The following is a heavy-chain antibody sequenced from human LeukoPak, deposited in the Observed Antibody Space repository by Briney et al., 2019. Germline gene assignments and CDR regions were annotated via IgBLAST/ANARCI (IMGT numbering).Heavy chain of an antibody. V-gene: IGHV3-23*01. CDR1: GFTFSSYS. D-gene: IGHD3-10*01. J-gene: IGHJ4*02. Sequence: GGSLRLSCAASGFTFSSYSMNWVRQAPGKGLEWVSAISGSGGSTYYADSVKGRFTISRDNSKNTLYLQMNSLRAEDTAVYYCAKAATYYYGSGSYYEGPFDYWGQGTLVTVSS. CDR3: AKAATYYYGSGSYYEGPFDY. CDR2: ISGSGGST.